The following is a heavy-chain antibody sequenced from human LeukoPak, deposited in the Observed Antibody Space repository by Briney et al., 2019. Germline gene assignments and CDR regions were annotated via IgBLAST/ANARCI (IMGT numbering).Heavy chain of an antibody. Sequence: GGSLRLSCAASGFTFSGYWMHWVRQVPGKGLVWVSRINTDGSSTSYADSVKGRFTISRDNAKNTLYLQMNSLRAEDTAVYYCAKVGFSEMEWLLYSDHWGQGTLVTVSS. V-gene: IGHV3-74*01. CDR1: GFTFSGYW. J-gene: IGHJ4*02. CDR2: INTDGSST. CDR3: AKVGFSEMEWLLYSDH. D-gene: IGHD3-3*01.